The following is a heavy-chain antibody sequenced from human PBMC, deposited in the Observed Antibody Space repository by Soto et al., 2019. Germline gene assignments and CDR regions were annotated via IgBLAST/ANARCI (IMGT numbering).Heavy chain of an antibody. Sequence: GGSLRLSCAASGFTFDDYAMHWVRQAPGKGLEWVSLISGDGGSTYYADSVKGRFTISRDNSKNSLYLQMNSLRTEDTALYYCAKDTSSSSQYYCYGMDVWSQGTTVTVSS. CDR2: ISGDGGST. J-gene: IGHJ6*02. V-gene: IGHV3-43*02. CDR1: GFTFDDYA. CDR3: AKDTSSSSQYYCYGMDV. D-gene: IGHD6-6*01.